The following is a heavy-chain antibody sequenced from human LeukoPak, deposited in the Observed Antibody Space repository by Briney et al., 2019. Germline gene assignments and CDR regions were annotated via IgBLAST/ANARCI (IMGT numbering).Heavy chain of an antibody. CDR3: AKAPYSSSWYWADY. Sequence: GGSLRLSCAASGFTFSSYAMSWVRQAPGKGLEWVSAISGSGGSTYYADSVKGRFTISRDNSKNTLYLQMNSLRAEDTALYYCAKAPYSSSWYWADYWGQGTPVTVSS. CDR1: GFTFSSYA. V-gene: IGHV3-23*01. CDR2: ISGSGGST. D-gene: IGHD6-13*01. J-gene: IGHJ4*02.